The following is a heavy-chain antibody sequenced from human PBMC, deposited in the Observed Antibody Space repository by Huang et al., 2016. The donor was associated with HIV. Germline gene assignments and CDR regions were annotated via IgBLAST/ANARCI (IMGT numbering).Heavy chain of an antibody. CDR1: GGSIRGSSYY. CDR2: IYYSGST. D-gene: IGHD3-16*01. CDR3: ASGGSFVEF. V-gene: IGHV4-39*01. Sequence: QLQLQESGPGLVKPSETLYLTCTVSGGSIRGSSYYWGWIRQPPGKGLAWIGNIYYSGSTYYNPSLKSRVTIAVDTSKKQFSLKLRSVTAADTAVYYCASGGSFVEFWGQGTPVTFSS. J-gene: IGHJ4*02.